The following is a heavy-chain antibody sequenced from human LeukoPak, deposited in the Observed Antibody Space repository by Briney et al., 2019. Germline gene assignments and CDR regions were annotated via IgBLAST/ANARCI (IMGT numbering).Heavy chain of an antibody. J-gene: IGHJ4*02. V-gene: IGHV1-69*05. D-gene: IGHD6-19*01. CDR1: GGTFSSYA. CDR3: ARAGDGWCGGWFDY. Sequence: SVKVSCKASGGTFSSYAISWVRQAPGQGLEWMGRIIPIFGTANYAQKFQGRVTITTDESTSTAYMELSSLRSEDTAVYYCARAGDGWCGGWFDYWGQGTLVTVSS. CDR2: IIPIFGTA.